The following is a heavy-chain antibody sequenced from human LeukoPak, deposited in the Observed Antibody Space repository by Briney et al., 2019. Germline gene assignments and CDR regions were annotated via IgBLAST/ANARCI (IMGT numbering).Heavy chain of an antibody. Sequence: PSETLSLTCTVSGAPINGYYWSWIRQPPGKGLEWIGYIYYSGSTNYNPSLKSRVTISVDTPESQFSLKLNPVTAADTAVYFCARHHHYSSGFDYWGQGTLVTVSS. CDR2: IYYSGST. CDR1: GAPINGYY. V-gene: IGHV4-59*01. J-gene: IGHJ4*02. D-gene: IGHD6-19*01. CDR3: ARHHHYSSGFDY.